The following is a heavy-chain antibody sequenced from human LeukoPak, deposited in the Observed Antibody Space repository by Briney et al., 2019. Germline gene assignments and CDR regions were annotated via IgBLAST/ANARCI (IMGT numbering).Heavy chain of an antibody. Sequence: PGGSLRLSCAASGFTFSRYWMSWVRQAPGKGLEWVAFIRYEGSNKYYADSVKGRFTISRDNSKNTLYLQMNSLRAEDTAVYYCAKGGTTGWFDPWGQGTLVTVSS. CDR3: AKGGTTGWFDP. CDR1: GFTFSRYW. V-gene: IGHV3-30*02. D-gene: IGHD1-1*01. CDR2: IRYEGSNK. J-gene: IGHJ5*02.